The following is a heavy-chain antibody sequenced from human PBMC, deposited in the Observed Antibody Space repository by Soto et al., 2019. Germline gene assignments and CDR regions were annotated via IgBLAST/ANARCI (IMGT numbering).Heavy chain of an antibody. D-gene: IGHD1-1*01. CDR2: VHISGHS. J-gene: IGHJ5*01. CDR3: ARVRQGCSANNCYFDP. CDR1: GGSVRAPDW. Sequence: PAETLSLTCTLSGGSVRAPDWWNGVRQSPDKGLEWIAEVHISGHSNYNPSLRSRVSVSIDSSKNQFYLNLNSVTAADTAIYYCARVRQGCSANNCYFDPWGQGTQVTVS. V-gene: IGHV4-4*02.